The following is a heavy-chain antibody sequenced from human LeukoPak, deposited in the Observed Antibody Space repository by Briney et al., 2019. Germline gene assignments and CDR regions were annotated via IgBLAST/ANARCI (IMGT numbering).Heavy chain of an antibody. V-gene: IGHV3-23*01. CDR3: ARAARYYYDSSGYTN. J-gene: IGHJ4*02. D-gene: IGHD3-22*01. CDR1: GFTFSSYA. CDR2: ISGSGGST. Sequence: GGSLRLSCAASGFTFSSYAMSWVRQAPGKGLEWVSAISGSGGSTYYADSVKGRFTISRDNSKNTLYLQMNSLRAEDTAVYYCARAARYYYDSSGYTNWGQGTLVTVSS.